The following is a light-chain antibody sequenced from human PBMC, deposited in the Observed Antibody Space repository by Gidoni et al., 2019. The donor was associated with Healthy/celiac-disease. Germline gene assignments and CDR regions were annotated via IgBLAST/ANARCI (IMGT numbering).Light chain of an antibody. CDR3: MQALPTPD. V-gene: IGKV2-28*01. J-gene: IGKJ2*01. CDR1: QSLLHSNGYNY. Sequence: DIVRTQSPLSLPVTPGEPASISCRSSQSLLHSNGYNYLDWYLQKPGQSPQLLIYLGSNRASGVPDRFSGSGSGTDFTLKISRVEADDVGVYYCMQALPTPDFXQXTKLEI. CDR2: LGS.